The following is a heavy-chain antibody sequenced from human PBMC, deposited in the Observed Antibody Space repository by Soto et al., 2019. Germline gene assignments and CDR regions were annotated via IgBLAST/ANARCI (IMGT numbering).Heavy chain of an antibody. CDR2: INQDGSDK. V-gene: IGHV3-7*04. CDR1: GITLSSSW. D-gene: IGHD3-22*01. CDR3: ARDPYDSGGYAAFDI. Sequence: GGSLRLACVASGITLSSSWMTWVRQTPGKGLEWVANINQDGSDKYYVDSVKGRFTISRDNAKNSLYLQMNSLSAEDTAVYYCARDPYDSGGYAAFDIWGQGTMVTVS. J-gene: IGHJ3*02.